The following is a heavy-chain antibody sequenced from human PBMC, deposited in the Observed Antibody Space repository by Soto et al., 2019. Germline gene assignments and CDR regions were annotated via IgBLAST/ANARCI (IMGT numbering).Heavy chain of an antibody. J-gene: IGHJ4*02. D-gene: IGHD5-18*01. CDR1: GFTFDDYG. V-gene: IGHV3-20*04. CDR2: INWNGGSK. CDR3: ARKEGYSFGLDGDY. Sequence: EVQLVESGGGVVRPGGSLRLSCAASGFTFDDYGMRWVRQAPGKGPEWVSGINWNGGSKGYADSVKGRFTISRDNAKNSLYLQMISRRAEDKTLYYCARKEGYSFGLDGDYWGQGTLVTVSS.